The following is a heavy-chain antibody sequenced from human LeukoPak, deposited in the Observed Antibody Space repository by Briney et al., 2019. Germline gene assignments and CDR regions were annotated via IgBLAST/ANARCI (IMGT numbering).Heavy chain of an antibody. Sequence: GGSLRLSCAPSVFTFSNYSMNWVRHAPGKGRECVSSISSRSTYIYRADSVKGRFTISRDNAKNSLFLQMNRLRAEDTAVYFCAKSTRAVMAMMDVWGKGTTVTAS. J-gene: IGHJ6*01. CDR3: AKSTRAVMAMMDV. CDR2: ISSRSTYI. CDR1: VFTFSNYS. D-gene: IGHD3-16*01. V-gene: IGHV3-21*01.